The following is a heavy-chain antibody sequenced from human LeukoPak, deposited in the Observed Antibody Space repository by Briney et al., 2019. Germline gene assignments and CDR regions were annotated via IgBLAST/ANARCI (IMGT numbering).Heavy chain of an antibody. V-gene: IGHV3-48*04. CDR2: ISSSSSTI. Sequence: PGGSLRLSCAASGFTFSSYSMNWVRQAPGKGLEWVSYISSSSSTIYYADSVKGRFTISRDNAKNSLYLQMNSLRAEDTAVYYCARIPNMYYGDYYFDYWGQGTLVTVSS. J-gene: IGHJ4*02. CDR3: ARIPNMYYGDYYFDY. D-gene: IGHD4-17*01. CDR1: GFTFSSYS.